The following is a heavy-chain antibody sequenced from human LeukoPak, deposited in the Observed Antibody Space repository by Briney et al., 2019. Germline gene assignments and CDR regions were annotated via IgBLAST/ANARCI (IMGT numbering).Heavy chain of an antibody. D-gene: IGHD1-26*01. J-gene: IGHJ5*02. Sequence: GGSLRLSCAASGFTFSSYDMSWVRQAPGKGLEWVSGISDSGGSTYNADSVKGRFTISRDNSRNTLYLQMNSLRAEDTAVYYCAKDYEPLVGVHRWGDWFDPWGQGTLVTVSS. CDR3: AKDYEPLVGVHRWGDWFDP. CDR2: ISDSGGST. V-gene: IGHV3-23*01. CDR1: GFTFSSYD.